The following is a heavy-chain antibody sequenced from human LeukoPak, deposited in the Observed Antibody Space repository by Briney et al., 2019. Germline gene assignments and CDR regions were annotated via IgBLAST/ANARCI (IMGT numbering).Heavy chain of an antibody. D-gene: IGHD2-8*01. V-gene: IGHV4-4*02. CDR1: GGSISSSNW. Sequence: SETLSLTCAVSGGSISSSNWWSWVRQPPGKGLEWIGEIYHSGSTNYNPSLKSRVTISVDKSKNQFSLKLSSVTAADTAAYYCAREGTGYCTNGVCYTPTWGQGTLVTVSS. J-gene: IGHJ5*02. CDR2: IYHSGST. CDR3: AREGTGYCTNGVCYTPT.